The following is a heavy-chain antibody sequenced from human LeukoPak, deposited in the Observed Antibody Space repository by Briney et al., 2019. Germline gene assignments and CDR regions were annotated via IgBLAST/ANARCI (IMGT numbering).Heavy chain of an antibody. V-gene: IGHV3-23*01. D-gene: IGHD2-2*02. CDR3: AKEYRSYCSSTSCYTDYFDY. J-gene: IGHJ4*02. Sequence: GGSLRLSCAASGFTFSSYAMSWVRQAPGKGLEWVSAISGSGGSTYYADSVKGRFTISRDSSKNTLYLQMNSLRAEDTAVYYCAKEYRSYCSSTSCYTDYFDYWGQGTLVTVSS. CDR2: ISGSGGST. CDR1: GFTFSSYA.